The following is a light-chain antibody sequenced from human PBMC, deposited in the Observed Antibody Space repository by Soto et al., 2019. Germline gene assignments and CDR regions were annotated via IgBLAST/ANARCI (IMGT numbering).Light chain of an antibody. CDR3: QQAHSFPHT. Sequence: DIQLTQSPSSVSASVGDRVTIICRASQGISSWLAWYQQKPGKAPELLIYAASNLQSGVPSRFSGSGSGTEFTLPISSLEPEDFATYFCQQAHSFPHTFGQGNKLEI. V-gene: IGKV1-12*01. J-gene: IGKJ2*01. CDR2: AAS. CDR1: QGISSW.